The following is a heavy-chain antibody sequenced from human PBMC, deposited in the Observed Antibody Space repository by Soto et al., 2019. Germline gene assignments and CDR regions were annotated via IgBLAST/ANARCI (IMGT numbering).Heavy chain of an antibody. J-gene: IGHJ3*02. CDR1: GPSLANYW. V-gene: IGHV5-51*01. D-gene: IGHD1-7*01. CDR3: PRPEPYTWNYLEAFYI. CDR2: INPADSGT. Sequence: GSSLNTSFAGSGPSLANYWMGWVRQVPGKALEWMGIINPADSGTRNNPSFQVQFTISADKSISTAYLQWSSLKASDTAMYYCPRPEPYTWNYLEAFYIWAQEIMVT.